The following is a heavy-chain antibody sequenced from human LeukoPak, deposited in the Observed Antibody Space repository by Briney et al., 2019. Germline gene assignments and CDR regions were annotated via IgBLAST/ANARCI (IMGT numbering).Heavy chain of an antibody. J-gene: IGHJ4*02. Sequence: ASVKVSCKASGYTFTPYPIIWVRQDPGQGLEWMGWIDTNTGSPTYAQGLTGRFVFALDTSVSTAFLQINSLKAEDTALYYCVRGIDTTGYFNYWGQGTLVTVSS. CDR2: IDTNTGSP. CDR1: GYTFTPYP. D-gene: IGHD3-22*01. CDR3: VRGIDTTGYFNY. V-gene: IGHV7-4-1*02.